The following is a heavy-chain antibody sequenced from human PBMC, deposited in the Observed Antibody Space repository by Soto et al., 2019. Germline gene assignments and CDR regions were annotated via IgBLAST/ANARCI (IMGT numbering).Heavy chain of an antibody. CDR3: ARDIAPGRGRACCGVLFDY. J-gene: IGHJ4*02. CDR1: GGTFSSYA. V-gene: IGHV1-69*13. CDR2: IIPIFGTA. D-gene: IGHD3-10*01. Sequence: SVKVSCKASGGTFSSYAISWVRQAPGQGLEWMGGIIPIFGTANYAQKFQGRVTITADESTSTAYMELSSLRPEDTAVYYCARDIAPGRGRACCGVLFDYWGQGTLVTVSS.